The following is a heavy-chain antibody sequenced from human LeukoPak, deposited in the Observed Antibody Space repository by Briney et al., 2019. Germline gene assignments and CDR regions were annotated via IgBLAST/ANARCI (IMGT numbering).Heavy chain of an antibody. D-gene: IGHD2-2*01. Sequence: SETLSLTCTVSGGSISSYYWRWIRQPAGKGLEWIGRIYTSGSTNYNPSLKSRVTMSVDTSKNQFSLKLSSVTAADTAVYYCARDIVVVPAENYYGMDVWGQGTTVTVSS. CDR1: GGSISSYY. CDR2: IYTSGST. CDR3: ARDIVVVPAENYYGMDV. V-gene: IGHV4-4*07. J-gene: IGHJ6*02.